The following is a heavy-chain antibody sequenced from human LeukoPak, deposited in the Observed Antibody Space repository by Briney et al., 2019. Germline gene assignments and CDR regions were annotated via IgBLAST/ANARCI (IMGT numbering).Heavy chain of an antibody. CDR3: ASKGPQLERSYGMDV. D-gene: IGHD1-1*01. CDR2: IIPILGIA. J-gene: IGHJ6*02. V-gene: IGHV1-69*04. CDR1: GGTFSSYA. Sequence: GSSVKVSCKASGGTFSSYAISWVRQAPGQGLEWMGGIIPILGIANYAQKFQGRVTITADKSTSTAYMELSSLRSEDTAVYYCASKGPQLERSYGMDVWGQGTTVTVSS.